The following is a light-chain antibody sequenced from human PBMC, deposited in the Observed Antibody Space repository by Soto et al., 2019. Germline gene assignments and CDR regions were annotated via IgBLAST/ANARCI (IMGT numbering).Light chain of an antibody. V-gene: IGKV3-11*01. J-gene: IGKJ2*01. CDR1: QSVSSY. CDR3: QQYDEWPPSYT. Sequence: PGERATLSCRASQSVSSYLAWYQQKPGQAPRLLIYDASNRATGIPARFSGSGSGTDFTLTISSLEPEDFAVYYCQQYDEWPPSYTFGQGTKLEI. CDR2: DAS.